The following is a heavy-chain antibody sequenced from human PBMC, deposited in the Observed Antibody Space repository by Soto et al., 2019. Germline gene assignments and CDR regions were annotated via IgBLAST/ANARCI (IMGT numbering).Heavy chain of an antibody. V-gene: IGHV1-2*02. D-gene: IGHD3-10*01. J-gene: IGHJ6*02. Sequence: ASVKVSCKASGYTFTGCYMHWVRRAPGQGLEWMGWINPNSGGTNYAQKFQGRVTMTRDTSISTAYMELSRLRSDDTAVYYCARDAGGPVRDYGMDVWGQGTTVTVSS. CDR1: GYTFTGCY. CDR2: INPNSGGT. CDR3: ARDAGGPVRDYGMDV.